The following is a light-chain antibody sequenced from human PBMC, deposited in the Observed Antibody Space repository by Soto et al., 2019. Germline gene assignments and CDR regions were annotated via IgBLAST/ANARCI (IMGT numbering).Light chain of an antibody. CDR2: GAS. V-gene: IGKV3-20*01. Sequence: EIVWTQSPGTLSLSPGERVTLSCRASQSVSSSYLAWYQQKPGQAPRLLIYGASSRATGIPDRFSCSGSGTYFTLTISSLEPEDFAVYYCQQYGSSPLTFGGGTKVEIK. CDR1: QSVSSSY. CDR3: QQYGSSPLT. J-gene: IGKJ4*01.